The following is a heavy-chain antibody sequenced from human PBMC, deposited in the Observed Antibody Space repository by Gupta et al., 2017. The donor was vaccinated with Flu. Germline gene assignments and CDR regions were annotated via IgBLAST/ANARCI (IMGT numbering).Heavy chain of an antibody. Sequence: VLPLESGGGVVQRGESLCLFWLVSGLTFRNEAMTWVRLAPGKGVEWLSTVGAGGDRTYYADSVMGRFTISRDNSKNTINLQMNSLRGDDTAVYYCAKDRSGNPAIDYWGQGALVTVSA. CDR2: VGAGGDRT. D-gene: IGHD4-23*01. J-gene: IGHJ4*02. V-gene: IGHV3-23*01. CDR3: AKDRSGNPAIDY. CDR1: GLTFRNEA.